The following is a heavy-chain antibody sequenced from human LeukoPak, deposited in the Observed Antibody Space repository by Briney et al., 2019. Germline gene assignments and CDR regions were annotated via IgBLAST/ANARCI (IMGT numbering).Heavy chain of an antibody. D-gene: IGHD3-9*01. CDR3: ARDYQGRYSDY. Sequence: ETLSLTCAVYGGSFSGYYWRWIRQPPGKGLEWVATIGCRGETTYFADSVQGRFTISSDNSKNTLYLQMNSLRAEDTAVDYCARDYQGRYSDYWGQGTLVTVSS. CDR1: GGSFSGYY. CDR2: IGCRGETT. V-gene: IGHV3-23*01. J-gene: IGHJ4*02.